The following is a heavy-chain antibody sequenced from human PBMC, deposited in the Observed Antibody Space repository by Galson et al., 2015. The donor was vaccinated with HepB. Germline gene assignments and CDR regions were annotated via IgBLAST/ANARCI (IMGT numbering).Heavy chain of an antibody. J-gene: IGHJ4*02. D-gene: IGHD5-12*01. CDR1: GYTFTSYD. CDR2: ISRNNVNT. V-gene: IGHV1-18*04. Sequence: SVKVSCKASGYTFTSYDISWVRQAPGQGLEWMGWISRNNVNTNYAQKIQGRVTMTTDTSTSTTYMELRSLRSDDTAVYYCARGGAASGYDYWGQGTLVTVSS. CDR3: ARGGAASGYDY.